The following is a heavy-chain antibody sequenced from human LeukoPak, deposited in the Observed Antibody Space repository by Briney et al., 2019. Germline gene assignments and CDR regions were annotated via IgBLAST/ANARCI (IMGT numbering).Heavy chain of an antibody. CDR3: ARDQVDTSVDLDY. J-gene: IGHJ4*02. Sequence: ASVKVSCKASGYTFTGYYMHWVRQAPGQGLEWMGWINPNSGGTNYAQKFQGRVTMTRGTSISTAYMELSRLRSDDTAVYYCARDQVDTSVDLDYWGQGTLVTVSS. CDR2: INPNSGGT. CDR1: GYTFTGYY. D-gene: IGHD5-18*01. V-gene: IGHV1-2*02.